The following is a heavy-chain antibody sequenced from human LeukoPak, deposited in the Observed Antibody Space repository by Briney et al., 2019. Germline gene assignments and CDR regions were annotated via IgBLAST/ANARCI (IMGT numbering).Heavy chain of an antibody. D-gene: IGHD3-22*01. Sequence: GGSLRLSCAASGFTFSSYAMHWVRQAPGKGLEWLAVISSDGSLEYYADSVKGRITISRDNSKNTLYLQMNSLRAEDTAVYYCARNYYDSSAYYYFDYWGQGTLVTVSS. V-gene: IGHV3-30-3*01. CDR2: ISSDGSLE. CDR3: ARNYYDSSAYYYFDY. J-gene: IGHJ4*02. CDR1: GFTFSSYA.